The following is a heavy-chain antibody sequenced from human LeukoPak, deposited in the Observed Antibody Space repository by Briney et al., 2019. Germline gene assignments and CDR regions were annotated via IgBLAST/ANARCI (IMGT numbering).Heavy chain of an antibody. CDR1: GYTFTGYY. Sequence: ASVKVSCKVSGYTFTGYYLHWVRQAPGQGLEWMGRINPSSGGTNYAQKFQGRVTMTRDTSINTAYMDLSSLRSDDTGMYYCARGPSGSDYWGQGTLVIVSS. CDR2: INPSSGGT. V-gene: IGHV1-2*05. J-gene: IGHJ4*02. CDR3: ARGPSGSDY. D-gene: IGHD3-10*01.